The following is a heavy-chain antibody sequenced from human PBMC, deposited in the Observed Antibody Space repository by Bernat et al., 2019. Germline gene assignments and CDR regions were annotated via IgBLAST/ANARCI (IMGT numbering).Heavy chain of an antibody. J-gene: IGHJ6*02. V-gene: IGHV3-33*01. CDR3: ARDQANYYDSSGAGYYYYGMDV. CDR1: GFTFSSYG. CDR2: IWYDGSNK. D-gene: IGHD3-22*01. Sequence: QAQLVESGGGVVQPGRSLRLSCAASGFTFSSYGMHWVRQAPGKGLEWVAVIWYDGSNKYYADSVKGRFTISRDNSKNTLYLQMNSLRAEDTAVYYCARDQANYYDSSGAGYYYYGMDVWGQGTTVTVSS.